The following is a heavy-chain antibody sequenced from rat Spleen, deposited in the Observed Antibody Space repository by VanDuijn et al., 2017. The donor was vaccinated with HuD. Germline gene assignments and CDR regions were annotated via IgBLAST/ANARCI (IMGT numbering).Heavy chain of an antibody. V-gene: IGHV5-7*01. J-gene: IGHJ2*01. CDR3: ARRHYGYTDYFDY. CDR2: IIYDGSGT. CDR1: GFTFSSFP. Sequence: EVQLVESGGGLVQPGRSLKLPCAASGFTFSSFPMAWVRQAPKKGLEWVATIIYDGSGTYYRDSVRGRFTISRDDAKSTLSLQMDSLRSEDTATYYCARRHYGYTDYFDYWGQGVMVTVSS. D-gene: IGHD1-9*01.